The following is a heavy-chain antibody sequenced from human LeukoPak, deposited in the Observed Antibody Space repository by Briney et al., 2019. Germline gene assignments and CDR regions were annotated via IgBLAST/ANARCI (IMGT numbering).Heavy chain of an antibody. CDR2: TYYRSKWYN. CDR1: GDSVSSNSAA. CDR3: ASNYYDSSGYYFSFHN. D-gene: IGHD3-22*01. J-gene: IGHJ4*02. Sequence: SQTLSLTCAISGDSVSSNSAALNWIRQSPSRGLEWLVRTYYRSKWYNDYAVSVKSRITINPDTSKNQFSLQLNSVTPEDTAVYYCASNYYDSSGYYFSFHNWGQGTLVTVSS. V-gene: IGHV6-1*01.